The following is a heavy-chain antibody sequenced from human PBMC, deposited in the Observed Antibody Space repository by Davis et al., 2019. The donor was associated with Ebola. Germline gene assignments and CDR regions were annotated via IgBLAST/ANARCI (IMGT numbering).Heavy chain of an antibody. J-gene: IGHJ5*02. CDR2: INHSGST. CDR1: GGSFSGYY. Sequence: PSETLSLTCAVYGGSFSGYYWSWIRQPPGKGLEWIGEINHSGSTNYNPSLKSRVTISVDTSKNQFSLKLSSVTAADTAVYYCARGELRLRYFDWSRADWFDPWGQGTLVTVSS. D-gene: IGHD3-9*01. V-gene: IGHV4-34*01. CDR3: ARGELRLRYFDWSRADWFDP.